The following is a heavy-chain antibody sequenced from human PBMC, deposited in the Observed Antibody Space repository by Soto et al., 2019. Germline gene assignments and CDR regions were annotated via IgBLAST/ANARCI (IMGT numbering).Heavy chain of an antibody. CDR1: GFTFSNYA. CDR2: ISGSGDIT. Sequence: GGSLRLSCAASGFTFSNYAMSWVRQAPGKGLEWVSAISGSGDITYYADSVKGRFTISRDNSKNTLYLQMNSLRAEDTAAYYCAKLTSYNSGWSDYWGQGTLVTVSS. J-gene: IGHJ4*02. CDR3: AKLTSYNSGWSDY. V-gene: IGHV3-23*01. D-gene: IGHD6-19*01.